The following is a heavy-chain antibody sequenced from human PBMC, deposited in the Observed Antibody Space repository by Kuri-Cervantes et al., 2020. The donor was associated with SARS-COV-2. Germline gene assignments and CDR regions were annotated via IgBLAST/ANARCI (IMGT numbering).Heavy chain of an antibody. Sequence: ASVKVSCKASGYTFTSYGISWVRQAPGQGLEWMGIINPSGGSTSYAQKFQGRVTMTRDTSTSTVYMELSSLRSEDTAVYYCARDSRTGGRFGVVIRHYGMDVWGQGTTVTVSS. J-gene: IGHJ6*02. D-gene: IGHD3-3*01. V-gene: IGHV1-46*01. CDR2: INPSGGST. CDR1: GYTFTSYG. CDR3: ARDSRTGGRFGVVIRHYGMDV.